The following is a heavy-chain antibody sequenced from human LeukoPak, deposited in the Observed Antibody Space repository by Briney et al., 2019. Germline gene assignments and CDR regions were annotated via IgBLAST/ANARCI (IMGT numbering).Heavy chain of an antibody. J-gene: IGHJ4*02. CDR2: INGEGGT. D-gene: IGHD3-10*01. V-gene: IGHV3-74*01. CDR1: GFTFSNYW. CDR3: ARDLVYGSGSCGH. Sequence: PGGSLRLSCAASGFTFSNYWMRWVRHAAGKGVGWVSRINGEGGTSYADSVKGRFTISRDNAKNTVHLQINSLRAEDTAVYYCARDLVYGSGSCGHWGQGPLVTVSS.